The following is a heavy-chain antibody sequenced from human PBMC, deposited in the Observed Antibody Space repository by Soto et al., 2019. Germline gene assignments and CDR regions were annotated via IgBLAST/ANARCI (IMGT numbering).Heavy chain of an antibody. CDR1: GISLTTNGVG. J-gene: IGHJ3*02. V-gene: IGHV2-5*02. CDR2: IYWADGK. CDR3: AHLPAPPDAFYI. Sequence: QITLKESGPTLVKPTQTLTLTCTFSGISLTTNGVGVGWFRQPPGKALEWLALIYWADGKRYSPSLKSRLTITKDTAKNQVVLTMTNMDPVDTATYYGAHLPAPPDAFYIWGQGTMVTVSS. D-gene: IGHD2-15*01.